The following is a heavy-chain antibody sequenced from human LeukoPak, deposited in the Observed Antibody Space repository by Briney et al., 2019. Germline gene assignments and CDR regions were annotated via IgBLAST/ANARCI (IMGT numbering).Heavy chain of an antibody. Sequence: EASVTVSCKASGGTFSSYAISWVRQAPGQGLEWMGRIIPILGIANYAQKFQGRVTITADKSTSTAYMELSSLRSEDTAVYYCARDRVGGYGPLDYWGQGTLVTVSS. CDR3: ARDRVGGYGPLDY. CDR1: GGTFSSYA. CDR2: IIPILGIA. D-gene: IGHD5-12*01. V-gene: IGHV1-69*04. J-gene: IGHJ4*02.